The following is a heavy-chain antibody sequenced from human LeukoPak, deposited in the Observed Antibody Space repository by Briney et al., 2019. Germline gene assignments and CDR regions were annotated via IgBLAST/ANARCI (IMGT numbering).Heavy chain of an antibody. V-gene: IGHV1-8*01. CDR2: MNPNRGNT. CDR3: AGQGYYYDSSGYGLQNFDY. Sequence: GASVKVSCKASGYTFTSYDINWVRRATGQGLEWMGLMNPNRGNTGYAQKLQGRVTMTRNTSISTAYMELSSLRSEDTAVYYCAGQGYYYDSSGYGLQNFDYWGQGTLVTVSS. CDR1: GYTFTSYD. D-gene: IGHD3-22*01. J-gene: IGHJ4*02.